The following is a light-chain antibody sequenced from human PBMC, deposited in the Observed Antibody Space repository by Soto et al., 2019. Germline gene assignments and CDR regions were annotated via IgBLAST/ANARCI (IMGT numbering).Light chain of an antibody. J-gene: IGKJ2*01. V-gene: IGKV3-15*01. Sequence: EIVMTQSPATLSVSPGERVTLSCRASRTVSSKLAWYQQKPGQAPRLLISDASTRATRIPARFSGSGSGTEFTLTSSSLQAEDFAVYYCQQYSNWKTFGQGTKLEIK. CDR2: DAS. CDR3: QQYSNWKT. CDR1: RTVSSK.